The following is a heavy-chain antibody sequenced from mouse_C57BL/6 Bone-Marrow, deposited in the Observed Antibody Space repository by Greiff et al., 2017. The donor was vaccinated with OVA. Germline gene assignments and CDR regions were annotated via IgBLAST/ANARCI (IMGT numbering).Heavy chain of an antibody. CDR2: IDPSDSYT. D-gene: IGHD1-1*01. Sequence: QVQLQQPGAELVMPGASVKLSCKASGYTFTSYWMRWVKQRPGQGLEWIGEIDPSDSYTNYNQKFKGKSTLTVDKSSSTAYMQLSSLTSEDSAVYYCAILPFSFYRRSLYSMPYWGQGTSVPVSS. V-gene: IGHV1-69*01. J-gene: IGHJ4*01. CDR3: AILPFSFYRRSLYSMPY. CDR1: GYTFTSYW.